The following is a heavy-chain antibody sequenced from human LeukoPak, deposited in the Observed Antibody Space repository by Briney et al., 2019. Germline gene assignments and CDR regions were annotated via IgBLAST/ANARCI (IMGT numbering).Heavy chain of an antibody. CDR1: GGSSCGYY. D-gene: IGHD6-13*01. CDR3: ARRNGYGSSWNWFDP. CDR2: INHSGGT. V-gene: IGHV4-34*01. Sequence: GTLSLTRALYGGSSCGYYSSSVRHPPRKRLGWIGEINHSGGTNSTPSPKRRVTISVDTSTKQFSLKLSSVTAADTAVYYCARRNGYGSSWNWFDPWGQGTLVTVSS. J-gene: IGHJ5*02.